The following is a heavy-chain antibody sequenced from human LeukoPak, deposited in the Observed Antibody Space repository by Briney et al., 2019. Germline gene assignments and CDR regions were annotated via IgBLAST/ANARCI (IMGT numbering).Heavy chain of an antibody. CDR1: GFTFSGST. D-gene: IGHD2/OR15-2a*01. Sequence: GGSLKLSCAASGFTFSGSTMHWVRQASGKGLEWVGRIRSKANSYATAYAASVKGRFTISRDDSKNTAYLQMNSLKTEDTAVYYCTRFRNIARLYGMDVWGQGTTVTVSS. V-gene: IGHV3-73*01. J-gene: IGHJ6*02. CDR2: IRSKANSYAT. CDR3: TRFRNIARLYGMDV.